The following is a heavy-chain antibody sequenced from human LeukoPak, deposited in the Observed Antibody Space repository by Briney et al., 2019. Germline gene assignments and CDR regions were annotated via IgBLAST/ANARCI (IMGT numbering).Heavy chain of an antibody. V-gene: IGHV3-66*01. J-gene: IGHJ6*02. CDR1: EFTVSSNY. Sequence: PGGSLRLSCAVSEFTVSSNYMSWVRQAPGKGLEWVSVIYSGGTTYYADSVKGRFTISRDNSKNTVYLQMNSLRAEDTAVYYCARDRVDTALWNGAYNYYYYGVDVWGQGTTVTVSS. CDR3: ARDRVDTALWNGAYNYYYYGVDV. D-gene: IGHD5-18*01. CDR2: IYSGGTT.